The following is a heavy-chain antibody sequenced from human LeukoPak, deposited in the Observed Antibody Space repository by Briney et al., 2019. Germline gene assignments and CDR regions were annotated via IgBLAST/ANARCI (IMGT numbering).Heavy chain of an antibody. V-gene: IGHV4-4*07. Sequence: SETLSLTCTVSGGSISSYYWSWIRQPAGKGLEWIGRIYTSGSTNYNPSLKSRVTMSVDTSKNQFSLKLSSVTAADTAVYYCARDLVGAIAFNWFDPWGQGTLVTVSS. CDR3: ARDLVGAIAFNWFDP. CDR2: IYTSGST. J-gene: IGHJ5*02. D-gene: IGHD1-26*01. CDR1: GGSISSYY.